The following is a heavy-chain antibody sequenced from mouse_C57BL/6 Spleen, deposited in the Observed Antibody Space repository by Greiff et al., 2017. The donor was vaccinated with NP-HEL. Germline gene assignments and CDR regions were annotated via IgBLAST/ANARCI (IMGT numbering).Heavy chain of an antibody. D-gene: IGHD1-1*01. CDR3: ARWGTTVVDWYFDV. CDR1: GYTFTSYW. CDR2: IDPSDSET. V-gene: IGHV1-52*01. J-gene: IGHJ1*03. Sequence: QVQLQQPGAELVRPGSSVKLSCQASGYTFTSYWMHWVKQRPIQGLEWIGNIDPSDSETHYIQKFKDKATLTVDKSSSTAYMQLSSLTSEDSAVYYCARWGTTVVDWYFDVWGTGTTVTVSS.